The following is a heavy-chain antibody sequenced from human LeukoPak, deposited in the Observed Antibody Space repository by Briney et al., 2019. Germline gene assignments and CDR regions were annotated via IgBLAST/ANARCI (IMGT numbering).Heavy chain of an antibody. CDR3: ARDFNGSGSYYGDDAFDI. Sequence: PSETLSLTCTVSGGSISSSSYYWGWIRQPPGKGLEWIGSIYYSGSTYYNPSLKSRVTISVDTSKNQFSLKLSSVTAADTAVYYCARDFNGSGSYYGDDAFDIWGQGTMVTVSS. V-gene: IGHV4-39*07. D-gene: IGHD3-10*01. J-gene: IGHJ3*02. CDR2: IYYSGST. CDR1: GGSISSSSYY.